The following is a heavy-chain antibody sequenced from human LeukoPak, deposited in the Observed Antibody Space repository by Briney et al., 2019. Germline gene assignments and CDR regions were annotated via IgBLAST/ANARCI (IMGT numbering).Heavy chain of an antibody. CDR3: ASPIAAAGTDAFNI. D-gene: IGHD6-13*01. CDR1: GYTFTSYY. V-gene: IGHV1-46*01. CDR2: INPSGGST. Sequence: ASVRVSCKASGYTFTSYYMHWVRQAPGQGLEWMGIINPSGGSTTYAQKFQGRVTMTRDTSTSTVYMELSSLRSEDTAVYYCASPIAAAGTDAFNIWGQGTMVTVSS. J-gene: IGHJ3*02.